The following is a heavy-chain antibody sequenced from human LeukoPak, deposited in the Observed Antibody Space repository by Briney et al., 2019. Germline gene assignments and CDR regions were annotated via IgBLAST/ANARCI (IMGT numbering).Heavy chain of an antibody. Sequence: SETLSLTCTVSGGSISSGGYYWSWIRQHPGKGLKWIGYIYYSGSTYYNPSLKSRVTISVDTSKNQFSLKLSSVTAADTAVYYCARERGGGSSSWFLDYWGQGTLVTVSS. D-gene: IGHD6-13*01. CDR2: IYYSGST. CDR1: GGSISSGGYY. J-gene: IGHJ4*02. V-gene: IGHV4-31*03. CDR3: ARERGGGSSSWFLDY.